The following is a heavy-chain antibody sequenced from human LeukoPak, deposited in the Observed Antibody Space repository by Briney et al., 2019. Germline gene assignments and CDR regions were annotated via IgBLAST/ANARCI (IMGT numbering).Heavy chain of an antibody. D-gene: IGHD6-19*01. CDR1: GFTFSSYD. Sequence: GGSLRLSCAASGFTFSSYDMHWVRQATGKGLEWVSAIGTAGDTYYPGSVKGRFTISRENAKNSLYLQMNSLRAGDTAVYYCARAGCSSGWHHDAFDIWGQGTMVTVSS. CDR2: IGTAGDT. J-gene: IGHJ3*02. CDR3: ARAGCSSGWHHDAFDI. V-gene: IGHV3-13*01.